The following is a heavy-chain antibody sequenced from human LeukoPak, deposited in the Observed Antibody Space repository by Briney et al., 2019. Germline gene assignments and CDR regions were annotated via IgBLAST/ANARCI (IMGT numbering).Heavy chain of an antibody. CDR3: AFFSNYFDF. J-gene: IGHJ4*02. Sequence: GGTLRLSCAASGFTFSSYDMSWVRQAPGKGLEWVSFIYSDNTHYSDSVKGRFTISRDNSKNTLYLQMSSLRAEDTAVYYCAFFSNYFDFWGQGTLVTVSS. D-gene: IGHD3-3*01. CDR2: IYSDNT. CDR1: GFTFSSYD. V-gene: IGHV3-23*03.